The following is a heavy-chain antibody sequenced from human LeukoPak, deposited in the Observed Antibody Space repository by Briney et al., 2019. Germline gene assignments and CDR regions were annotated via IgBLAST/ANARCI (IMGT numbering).Heavy chain of an antibody. CDR1: GFSFSRYG. Sequence: RSLRLSRAASGFSFSRYGMHWVRQAPGKGGEWVAWIRYDGSKKYYADSVKDRFTISRDNSKNTLYLQMNSLRAEDTAVYYCAKDRVVGYYGSGSYYNEDYFDYWGQGTLVTVSS. CDR2: IRYDGSKK. J-gene: IGHJ4*02. D-gene: IGHD3-10*01. V-gene: IGHV3-30*02. CDR3: AKDRVVGYYGSGSYYNEDYFDY.